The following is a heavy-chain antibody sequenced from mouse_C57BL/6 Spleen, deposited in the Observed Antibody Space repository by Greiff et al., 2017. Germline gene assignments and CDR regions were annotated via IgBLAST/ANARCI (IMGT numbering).Heavy chain of an antibody. J-gene: IGHJ2*01. Sequence: EVHLVESGGGLVQPGGSLSLSCAASGFTFTDYYMSWVRQPPGKALEWLGFIRNKANGYTTEYSASVKGRFTISRDNSQSILYLQMNALRAEDSATYYCARYPTAYYCDYWGQGTTLTVSS. CDR1: GFTFTDYY. D-gene: IGHD1-2*01. V-gene: IGHV7-3*01. CDR2: IRNKANGYTT. CDR3: ARYPTAYYCDY.